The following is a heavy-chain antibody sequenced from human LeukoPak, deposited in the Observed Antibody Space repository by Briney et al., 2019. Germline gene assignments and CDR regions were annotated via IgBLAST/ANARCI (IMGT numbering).Heavy chain of an antibody. CDR2: ISYDGSNK. J-gene: IGHJ6*02. CDR1: GFTFSSYA. Sequence: GGSLRLSCAASGFTFSSYAMRWVRQAPGKGLEWVAVISYDGSNKYYADSVKGRFTISRDNSKNTLYLQMNSLRAEDTAVYYCARDSCSSTSCYFGGVPRSNYYYGMDVWGQGTTVTVSS. CDR3: ARDSCSSTSCYFGGVPRSNYYYGMDV. V-gene: IGHV3-30*04. D-gene: IGHD2-2*01.